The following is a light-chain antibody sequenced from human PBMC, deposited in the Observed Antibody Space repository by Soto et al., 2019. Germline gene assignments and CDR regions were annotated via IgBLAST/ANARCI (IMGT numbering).Light chain of an antibody. Sequence: EIVMTQSPATLSVSPGERATLSCRASQRVSSNLAWDQQKPGHAPRRLIYGASTRATAIPARFSGSGSGTDFPLTIRSLRSEDFALYYCQQYNNWPPMYTFGQGIKLPIK. J-gene: IGKJ2*01. CDR2: GAS. CDR3: QQYNNWPPMYT. CDR1: QRVSSN. V-gene: IGKV3-15*01.